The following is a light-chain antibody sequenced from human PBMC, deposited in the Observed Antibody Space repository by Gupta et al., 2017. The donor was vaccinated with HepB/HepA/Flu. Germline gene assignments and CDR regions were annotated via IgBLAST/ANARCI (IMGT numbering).Light chain of an antibody. V-gene: IGKV1-39*01. Sequence: DIQMTQSPSSLSASVGDRVTITCRASQSISSYLNWYQQKPGKAPKLLIYAASSLQSGVPSRFSGSESGTDFTLTISRLQPEDFATYYCQQSYSTPRTFGHGTKVDIK. CDR3: QQSYSTPRT. J-gene: IGKJ3*01. CDR2: AAS. CDR1: QSISSY.